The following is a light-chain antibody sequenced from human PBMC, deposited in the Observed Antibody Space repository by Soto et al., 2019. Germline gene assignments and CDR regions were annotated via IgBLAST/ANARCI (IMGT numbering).Light chain of an antibody. Sequence: EIVLTQSPGTLSLSPGERATLSCRASQSVSSSYLAWYQQKPGQAPRLLIYGASSRATGIPGRFSGSGSVTGFTFTISRLETEDCAVYYCQQDGSSCPVTFGGGTKVEIK. CDR1: QSVSSSY. V-gene: IGKV3-20*01. J-gene: IGKJ4*01. CDR2: GAS. CDR3: QQDGSSCPVT.